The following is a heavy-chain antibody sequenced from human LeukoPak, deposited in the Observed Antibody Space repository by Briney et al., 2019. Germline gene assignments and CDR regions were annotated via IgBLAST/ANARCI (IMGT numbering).Heavy chain of an antibody. CDR1: GFTFSSYW. J-gene: IGHJ6*03. V-gene: IGHV3-7*01. D-gene: IGHD3-3*01. Sequence: GGSLRLSCAASGFTFSSYWMSWVRQAPGKGLEWVANIKQDGSEKYYVDSVKGRFTISRDNAKNSLYLQMNSLRAEDTAVYYCARVARFLESYYYYYYMDVWGKGTTVTVSS. CDR2: IKQDGSEK. CDR3: ARVARFLESYYYYYYMDV.